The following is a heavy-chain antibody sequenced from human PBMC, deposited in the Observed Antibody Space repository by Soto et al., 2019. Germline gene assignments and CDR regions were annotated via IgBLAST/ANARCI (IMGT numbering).Heavy chain of an antibody. CDR1: GGSMSSYY. V-gene: IGHV4-4*07. J-gene: IGHJ3*02. CDR2: IYSSGTT. Sequence: QVQLQESGPGLVKPSETLSLTCTVSGGSMSSYYWSWIRQPAGKGLEYIGHIYSSGTTNYNPSLKNRVTMSKDTSENRFSLRLNSMTAADTAVYYCARGSEAYAFDIWGQGTMVTVSS. CDR3: ARGSEAYAFDI.